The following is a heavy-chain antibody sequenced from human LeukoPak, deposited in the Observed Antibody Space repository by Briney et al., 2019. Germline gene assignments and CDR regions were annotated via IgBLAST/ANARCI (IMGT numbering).Heavy chain of an antibody. Sequence: GEGLKISCKGSGYTFTNYWISWVRQAPGKRLEWMGRIDPSDSYTNYNPSFRGHITISADKSSSTAYLHWSSLKASDTAMYFCARQYSGYDYYFDYWGQGSLVTVSS. CDR3: ARQYSGYDYYFDY. J-gene: IGHJ4*02. D-gene: IGHD5-12*01. V-gene: IGHV5-10-1*01. CDR2: IDPSDSYT. CDR1: GYTFTNYW.